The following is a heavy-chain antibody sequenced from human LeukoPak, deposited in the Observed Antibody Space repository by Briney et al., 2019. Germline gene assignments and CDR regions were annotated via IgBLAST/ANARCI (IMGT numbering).Heavy chain of an antibody. CDR3: AKGESFYDSSGYADY. CDR1: GFTFSSYA. CDR2: ISGSGSST. Sequence: GGSLRLSCAASGFTFSSYAMSWVRQAPGKGLEWVSAISGSGSSTYYADSVKGRFAISRDNSKNTLSLQMNSLRAEDTAVYYCAKGESFYDSSGYADYRGQGTLVTVSS. J-gene: IGHJ4*02. D-gene: IGHD3-22*01. V-gene: IGHV3-23*01.